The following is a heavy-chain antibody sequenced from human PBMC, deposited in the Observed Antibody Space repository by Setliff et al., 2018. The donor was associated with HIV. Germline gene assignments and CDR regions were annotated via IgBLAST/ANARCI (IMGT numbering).Heavy chain of an antibody. D-gene: IGHD6-19*01. CDR1: GGSLTNFW. CDR3: ARAGYYSGWSGLDI. Sequence: SETLSLTCTLYGGSLTNFWWTWIRQSPGKGLEWIGEIVDSGSTTYNPSLKSRVTISVDTSKNQFSLKLSSVSAADTAVYYCARAGYYSGWSGLDIWGQGTMVTVSS. CDR2: IVDSGST. J-gene: IGHJ3*02. V-gene: IGHV4-59*08.